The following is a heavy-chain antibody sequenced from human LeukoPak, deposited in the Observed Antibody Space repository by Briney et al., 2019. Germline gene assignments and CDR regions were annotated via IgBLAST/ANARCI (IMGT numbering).Heavy chain of an antibody. CDR3: AKRPSDYGDYVSYFDY. CDR1: GFSFISYG. J-gene: IGHJ4*02. V-gene: IGHV3-30*18. D-gene: IGHD4-17*01. CDR2: ISDDGRSK. Sequence: GGSLRLSCAASGFSFISYGMHWVRQAPGKGLEWVGVISDDGRSKGYADSVKGRFTISRDNSKDTLYLQMNSLRAEDTAVYYCAKRPSDYGDYVSYFDYWGQGTLATVSS.